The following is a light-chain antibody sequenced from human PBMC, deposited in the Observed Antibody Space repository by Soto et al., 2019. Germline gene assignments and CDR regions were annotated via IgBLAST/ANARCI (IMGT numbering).Light chain of an antibody. J-gene: IGKJ4*01. Sequence: DILMTQSPATLSVSPGQRATLSCRASQSVTTNVAWYQQKPGQPPRLLIYGTSTRATGVTDRFSGSGSGTEFTLTISSLQSDDSAVYYCQQYNRWPPLTFGGGTQLEIK. CDR2: GTS. V-gene: IGKV3-15*01. CDR3: QQYNRWPPLT. CDR1: QSVTTN.